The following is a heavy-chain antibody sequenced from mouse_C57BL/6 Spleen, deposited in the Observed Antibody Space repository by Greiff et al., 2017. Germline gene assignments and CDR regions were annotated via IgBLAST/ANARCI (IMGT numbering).Heavy chain of an antibody. J-gene: IGHJ3*01. CDR2: IYPGSGST. V-gene: IGHV1-55*01. CDR1: GYTFTSYW. Sequence: QVQLQQPGAELVKPGASVKMSCKASGYTFTSYWITWVKQRPGQGLEWIGDIYPGSGSTNYNEKFKSKATLTVDKSSSTAYMQLSSLTSEDSAVYYCARRGVGAWFAYWGQGTLVTVSA. D-gene: IGHD1-1*02. CDR3: ARRGVGAWFAY.